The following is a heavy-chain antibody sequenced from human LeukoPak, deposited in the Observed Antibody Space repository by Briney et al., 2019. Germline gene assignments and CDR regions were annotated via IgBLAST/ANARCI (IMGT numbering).Heavy chain of an antibody. CDR3: VPDYTGENYYGLHF. Sequence: QTGGSLRLSCAASGFTFSNYGMHWVRQAPGKGLEWVALIWYDGSNKYYADSVKGRFTISRDNSKSTLYLQMNSLRIEDTAVYYCVPDYTGENYYGLHFWGQGTLVTVSS. CDR2: IWYDGSNK. D-gene: IGHD1-26*01. CDR1: GFTFSNYG. V-gene: IGHV3-33*08. J-gene: IGHJ4*02.